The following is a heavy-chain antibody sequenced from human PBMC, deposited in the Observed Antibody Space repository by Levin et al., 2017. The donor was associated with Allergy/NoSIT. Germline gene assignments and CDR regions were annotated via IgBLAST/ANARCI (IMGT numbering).Heavy chain of an antibody. CDR1: GFTFSSYG. CDR2: ISYDGSNK. J-gene: IGHJ3*02. V-gene: IGHV3-30*18. CDR3: AKDLTAYYDILTGFRTGNAFDS. D-gene: IGHD3-9*01. Sequence: GGSLRLSCAASGFTFSSYGMHWVRQAPGKGLEWVAVISYDGSNKYYADSVKGRFTISRDNSKNTLYLQMNSLRAEDTAVYYCAKDLTAYYDILTGFRTGNAFDSWGQGTMVTVSS.